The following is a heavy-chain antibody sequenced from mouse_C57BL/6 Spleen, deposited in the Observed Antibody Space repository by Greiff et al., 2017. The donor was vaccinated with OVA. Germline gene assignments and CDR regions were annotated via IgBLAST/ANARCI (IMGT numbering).Heavy chain of an antibody. D-gene: IGHD3-2*01. CDR3: ARERQQYFDV. V-gene: IGHV5-4*01. Sequence: EVQRVESGGGLVKPGGSLKLSCAASGFTFSSYAMSWVRQTPEKRLEWVATISDGGSYTYYPDNVKGRFTISRDNAKNNLYLQMSHLKSEDTAMYYCARERQQYFDVWGTGTTVTVSS. CDR2: ISDGGSYT. J-gene: IGHJ1*03. CDR1: GFTFSSYA.